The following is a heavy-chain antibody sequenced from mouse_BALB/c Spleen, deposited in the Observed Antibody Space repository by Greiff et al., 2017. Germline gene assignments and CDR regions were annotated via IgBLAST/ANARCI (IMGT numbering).Heavy chain of an antibody. J-gene: IGHJ4*01. CDR2: IWGDGST. CDR3: ARDDGYDAMDY. Sequence: VKLVESGPGLVAPSPSLSITCPVSGFSLTGYGVNWVRPPPGKGLEWLGMIWGDGSTDYNSALKSRLSISKDNSKSQVFLKINSLQTDDTARYYCARDDGYDAMDYGGQGTSVTVSS. V-gene: IGHV2-6-7*01. D-gene: IGHD2-3*01. CDR1: GFSLTGYG.